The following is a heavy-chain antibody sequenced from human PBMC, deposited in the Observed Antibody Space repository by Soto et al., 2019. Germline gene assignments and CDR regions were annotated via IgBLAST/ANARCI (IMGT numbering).Heavy chain of an antibody. V-gene: IGHV3-21*01. J-gene: IGHJ4*02. CDR1: GFTFSSYT. CDR3: AKSVYNWNDGFFDY. CDR2: ISSSSSYI. Sequence: GGSLRLSCAASGFTFSSYTMNWVRQAPGKGLEWVSSISSSSSYIYYADSVKGRFTISRDNAKNSLYLQMNGLRAEDTAVYYCAKSVYNWNDGFFDYWGQGTLVTVSS. D-gene: IGHD1-1*01.